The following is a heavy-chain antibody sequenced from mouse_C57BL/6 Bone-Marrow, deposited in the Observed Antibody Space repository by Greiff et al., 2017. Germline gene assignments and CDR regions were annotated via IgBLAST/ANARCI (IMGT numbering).Heavy chain of an antibody. V-gene: IGHV14-4*01. D-gene: IGHD1-1*01. J-gene: IGHJ2*01. CDR1: GFNIKDDY. CDR3: TTPYYYGSVYYFDY. CDR2: IDPENGDT. Sequence: VQLQQSGAELVRPGASVKLSCTASGFNIKDDYMHWVKQRPEQGLEWIGWIDPENGDTEYASKFQGKATITADTSSNTAYLQLSSLTSEDTAVYYCTTPYYYGSVYYFDYWGQGTTLTVSS.